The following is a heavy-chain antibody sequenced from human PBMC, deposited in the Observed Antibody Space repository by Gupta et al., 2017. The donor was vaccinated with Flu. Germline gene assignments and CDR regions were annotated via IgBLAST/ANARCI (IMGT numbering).Heavy chain of an antibody. J-gene: IGHJ4*02. CDR3: ARDDFCTSTSCYGWTLDF. D-gene: IGHD2-2*01. CDR2: IWYDGSHK. CDR1: FSHYA. Sequence: FSHYAMHWVRQAPGKGLEWVAVIWYDGSHKDYADSVKGRFTISRDNSKNTLYLQMDSLRPEDTAVYYCARDDFCTSTSCYGWTLDFWGQGTLVTVSS. V-gene: IGHV3-30*04.